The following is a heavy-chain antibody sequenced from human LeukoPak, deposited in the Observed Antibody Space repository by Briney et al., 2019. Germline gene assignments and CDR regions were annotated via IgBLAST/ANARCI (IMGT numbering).Heavy chain of an antibody. CDR2: ISAYNGNT. CDR1: GYTFTSYG. V-gene: IGHV1-18*01. CDR3: AREDYDFWSGYLGNYFDY. D-gene: IGHD3-3*01. Sequence: GASVKVSCKASGYTFTSYGISWVRQAPGQGLEWMGWISAYNGNTNYAQKLQGRVTMTTDTSTSTAYMELRSLRSDDTAVYYCAREDYDFWSGYLGNYFDYWGQGTLVTVSS. J-gene: IGHJ4*02.